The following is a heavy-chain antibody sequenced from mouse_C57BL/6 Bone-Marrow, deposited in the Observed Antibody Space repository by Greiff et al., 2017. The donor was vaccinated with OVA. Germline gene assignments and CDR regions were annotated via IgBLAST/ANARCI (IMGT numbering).Heavy chain of an antibody. Sequence: QVHVKQSGAELVRPGASVTLSCKASGYTFTDYEMHWVKQTPVHGLEWIGAIDPETGGTAYNQKFKGKAILTADKSSSTAYMELRSLTSEDSAVYYCTRDLLRYWYFDVWGTGTTVTVSS. V-gene: IGHV1-15*01. J-gene: IGHJ1*03. CDR1: GYTFTDYE. CDR2: IDPETGGT. CDR3: TRDLLRYWYFDV. D-gene: IGHD1-1*01.